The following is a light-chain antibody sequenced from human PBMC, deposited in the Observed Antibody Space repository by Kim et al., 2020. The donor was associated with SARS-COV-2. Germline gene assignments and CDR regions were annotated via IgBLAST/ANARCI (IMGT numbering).Light chain of an antibody. CDR3: QVWDRSSDHVV. V-gene: IGLV3-21*04. Sequence: SYELTQPPSVSVAPGKTAIITCGGNDIGRKSVHXYQEKPGQAPVMVIYYNTDRPSGIPERVSGSNSGNTATLTINRVEAGDEAHYYCQVWDRSSDHVVFG. J-gene: IGLJ2*01. CDR1: DIGRKS. CDR2: YNT.